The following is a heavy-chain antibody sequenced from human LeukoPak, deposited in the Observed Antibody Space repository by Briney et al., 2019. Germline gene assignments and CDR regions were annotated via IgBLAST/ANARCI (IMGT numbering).Heavy chain of an antibody. CDR3: ARTYASTAIDY. CDR1: GGSISSYY. V-gene: IGHV4-59*01. J-gene: IGHJ4*02. D-gene: IGHD2-2*01. Sequence: SETLSLTCTVPGGSISSYYWSWIRQPPGKGLEWIGYVSYSGSTNYNPSLKSRVTISIDTSKNQFSLKLTSVTAADTAVYYCARTYASTAIDYWGQGTLVTVSS. CDR2: VSYSGST.